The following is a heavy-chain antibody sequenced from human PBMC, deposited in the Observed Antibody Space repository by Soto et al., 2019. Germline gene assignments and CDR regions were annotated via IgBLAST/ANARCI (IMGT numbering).Heavy chain of an antibody. Sequence: QVQLVQSGAEVKKPGASVKVSCKASGYTFTSYGISWVRQAPGQGLEWMGWISAYNGNTNYAQKLQGRVTTTTDTSTSTAYMELRSLRSDDTAVYYCARYQTYYYDSSGYPLRTYYFDYWGQGTLVTVSS. CDR3: ARYQTYYYDSSGYPLRTYYFDY. J-gene: IGHJ4*02. V-gene: IGHV1-18*01. D-gene: IGHD3-22*01. CDR1: GYTFTSYG. CDR2: ISAYNGNT.